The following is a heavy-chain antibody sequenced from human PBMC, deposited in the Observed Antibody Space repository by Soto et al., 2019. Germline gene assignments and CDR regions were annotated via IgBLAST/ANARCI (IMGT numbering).Heavy chain of an antibody. J-gene: IGHJ4*02. CDR3: AKGGSLTGDVTYEY. Sequence: EVQLLESGGGLVQPGGSLRISCATSGFTLSNYAMNWVRQSPGKGLEWVSSISASGDSTYYPESVKGRFTVSRDNSKKTMYLQIDSLRAADTDLYYWAKGGSLTGDVTYEYWGQGALVTVSS. V-gene: IGHV3-23*01. CDR2: ISASGDST. CDR1: GFTLSNYA. D-gene: IGHD3-9*01.